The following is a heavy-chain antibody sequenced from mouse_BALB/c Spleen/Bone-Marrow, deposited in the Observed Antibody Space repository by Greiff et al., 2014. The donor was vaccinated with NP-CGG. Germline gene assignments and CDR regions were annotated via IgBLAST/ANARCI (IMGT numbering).Heavy chain of an antibody. D-gene: IGHD2-4*01. Sequence: VKLMESGPGLVAPSQSLSITCTVSGFPLTNYGVHWVRQPPGKGLEWLGVIWAGGSTNYNLALMSRLSITKDNSKSQVFLKMNSLQTDDTAMYYCARDRYYDYYFDYWGQGTTLTVSS. V-gene: IGHV2-9*02. CDR2: IWAGGST. J-gene: IGHJ2*01. CDR1: GFPLTNYG. CDR3: ARDRYYDYYFDY.